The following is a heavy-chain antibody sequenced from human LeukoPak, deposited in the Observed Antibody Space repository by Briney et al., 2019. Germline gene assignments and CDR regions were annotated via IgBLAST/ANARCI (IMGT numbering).Heavy chain of an antibody. V-gene: IGHV1-8*01. J-gene: IGHJ6*03. CDR2: MNPNSGNT. D-gene: IGHD6-6*01. Sequence: ASVKVSCQASGYTFTSYDINWVRQAPGQGLDWMGWMNPNSGNTGYAQKFQGRVTMTRNTSISTAYMELSSLRSEDTAVYYCARARAARRGNYYYYYYMDVWGKGTTVTVSS. CDR1: GYTFTSYD. CDR3: ARARAARRGNYYYYYYMDV.